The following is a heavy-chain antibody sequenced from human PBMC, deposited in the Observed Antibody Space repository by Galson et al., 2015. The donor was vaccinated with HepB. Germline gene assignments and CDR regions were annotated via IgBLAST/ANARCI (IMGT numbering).Heavy chain of an antibody. V-gene: IGHV5-51*01. D-gene: IGHD6-19*01. CDR1: GSSFTSYW. CDR3: ARLGDSSGWYPIPLYYYYGMDV. CDR2: IYPGDSDT. J-gene: IGHJ6*02. Sequence: QSGAEVKKPGESLKISCKGSGSSFTSYWIGWVRQMPGKGLEWMGIIYPGDSDTRYSPSFQGQVTISADKSISTAYLQWSSLKASDTAMYYCARLGDSSGWYPIPLYYYYGMDVWGQGTTVTVSS.